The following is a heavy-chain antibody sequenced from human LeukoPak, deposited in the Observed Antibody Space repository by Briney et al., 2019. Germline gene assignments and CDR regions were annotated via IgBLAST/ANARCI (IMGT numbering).Heavy chain of an antibody. Sequence: ASVKVSCKASGGTFSSYAISWVRQAPGQGLEWMGWISAYNGNTNYAQKLQGRVTMTTDTSTSTAYMELRSLRSDDTVVYYCARGVTATAVTAYWGQGTLVTVSS. J-gene: IGHJ4*02. V-gene: IGHV1-18*01. CDR1: GGTFSSYA. CDR2: ISAYNGNT. CDR3: ARGVTATAVTAY. D-gene: IGHD2-21*02.